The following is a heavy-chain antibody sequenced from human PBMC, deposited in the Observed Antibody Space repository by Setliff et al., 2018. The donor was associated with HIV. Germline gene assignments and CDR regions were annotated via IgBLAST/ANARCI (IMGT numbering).Heavy chain of an antibody. Sequence: SETLSLTCTVSGGSISGFHWSWIRQSPGKGLEWIGYIYTGGSTNYNPSLKSRVTISVDTPKSQFSLKLNSVTAADTAVYYCARELGASPHDVFDIWGQGTVVTVSS. CDR1: GGSISGFH. D-gene: IGHD3-16*01. CDR2: IYTGGST. CDR3: ARELGASPHDVFDI. V-gene: IGHV4-4*08. J-gene: IGHJ3*02.